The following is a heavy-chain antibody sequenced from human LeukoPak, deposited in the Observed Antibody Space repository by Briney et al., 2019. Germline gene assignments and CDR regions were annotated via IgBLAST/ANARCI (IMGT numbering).Heavy chain of an antibody. D-gene: IGHD2-2*01. J-gene: IGHJ3*02. CDR1: GYTFTDYY. V-gene: IGHV1-69-2*01. Sequence: GATVKISCKASGYTFTDYYMHWVQQAPGKGLEWMGRVDPEDGETIYAEKFQGSVTITADTSTDTAYMELSSLRSEDTAVYYCATSIVVVPAAGEDDAFDIWGWEDDAFDIWGQGTMVTVSS. CDR3: ATSIVVVPAAGEDDAFDIWGWEDDAFDI. CDR2: VDPEDGET.